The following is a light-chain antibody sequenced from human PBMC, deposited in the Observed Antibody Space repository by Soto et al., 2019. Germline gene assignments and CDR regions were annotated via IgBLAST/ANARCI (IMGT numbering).Light chain of an antibody. CDR3: AAWDDSMGGLVV. J-gene: IGLJ2*01. CDR2: RHN. Sequence: QSVLTQPPSASGTPGQRVTISCSGSSSNIGTNYVYWYQQVPGTAPKLLIYRHNQRPSGVPDRFSGSKSGTSASLVISGLRSDDEAVYFCAAWDDSMGGLVVFGGGTKLTVL. V-gene: IGLV1-47*01. CDR1: SSNIGTNY.